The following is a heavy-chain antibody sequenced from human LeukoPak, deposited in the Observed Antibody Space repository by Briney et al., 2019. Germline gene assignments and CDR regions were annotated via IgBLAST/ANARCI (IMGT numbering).Heavy chain of an antibody. D-gene: IGHD3-22*01. CDR1: GYTFTGYY. J-gene: IGHJ4*02. CDR2: INPNSGGT. Sequence: ASVKLSCKASGYTFTGYYMHWVRQAPGQGLEWMGRINPNSGGTNYAQKFQGRVTMTRDTSISTAYMELSRLRSDDTAVYYCARDPHYYDSSGFDYWGQGTLVTVSS. V-gene: IGHV1-2*06. CDR3: ARDPHYYDSSGFDY.